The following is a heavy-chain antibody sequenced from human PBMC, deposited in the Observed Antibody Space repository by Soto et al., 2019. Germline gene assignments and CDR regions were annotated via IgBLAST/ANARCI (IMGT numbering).Heavy chain of an antibody. CDR1: GYTLTELS. Sequence: GASVKVSCKVSGYTLTELSMHWVRQAPGKGLEWMGGFDPEDGETIYAQKFQGRVTMTEDTSTDTAYMELSSLRSEDTAIYYCAKDLGGSAKRWYGMDVWGQGTTVTVSS. CDR2: FDPEDGET. J-gene: IGHJ6*02. V-gene: IGHV1-24*01. D-gene: IGHD3-10*01. CDR3: AKDLGGSAKRWYGMDV.